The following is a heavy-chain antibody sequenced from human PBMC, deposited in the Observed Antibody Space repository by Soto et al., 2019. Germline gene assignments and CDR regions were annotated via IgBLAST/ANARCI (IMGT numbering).Heavy chain of an antibody. D-gene: IGHD2-21*02. CDR2: VNPSGGHT. V-gene: IGHV1-46*01. CDR3: ARGGHVVVVTAALDY. J-gene: IGHJ4*02. Sequence: QVQLMQSGAEVKKPGASVKVSCKASGDTFTDYYIHWVGQAPGQGLGWMGTVNPSGGHTTYAQHFLGRVTMTRDTSTSTLYMELTSLTSDDTAIYYCARGGHVVVVTAALDYWGQGTLVTVSS. CDR1: GDTFTDYY.